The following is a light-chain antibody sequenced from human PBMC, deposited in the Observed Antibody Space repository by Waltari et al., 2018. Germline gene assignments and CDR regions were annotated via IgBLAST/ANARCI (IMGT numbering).Light chain of an antibody. J-gene: IGKJ1*01. CDR3: QQYNSFSGS. CDR2: DAS. V-gene: IGKV1-5*03. Sequence: DILVTQSPSTLSASVGDKVTITCRASQTVNNWLAWYQLKPGKAPKLLIYDASTLDSGVPSRFSGSGSETEFTLTITSLQPDDFASYYCQQYNSFSGSFGQGTKVEVK. CDR1: QTVNNW.